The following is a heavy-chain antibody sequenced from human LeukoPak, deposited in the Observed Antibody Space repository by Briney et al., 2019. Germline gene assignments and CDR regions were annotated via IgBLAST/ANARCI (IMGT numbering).Heavy chain of an antibody. V-gene: IGHV4-31*03. J-gene: IGHJ5*02. CDR3: ARELRGGIAAAPGWFDP. CDR2: IYYSGST. Sequence: SETLSLTCTVSGGSISSGGYYWSWIRQHPGKGLEWIGYIYYSGSTYYNPSLKRRVTISVDTSKNQFSLKLSSVTAADTAVYYCARELRGGIAAAPGWFDPWGQGTLVTVSS. CDR1: GGSISSGGYY. D-gene: IGHD6-13*01.